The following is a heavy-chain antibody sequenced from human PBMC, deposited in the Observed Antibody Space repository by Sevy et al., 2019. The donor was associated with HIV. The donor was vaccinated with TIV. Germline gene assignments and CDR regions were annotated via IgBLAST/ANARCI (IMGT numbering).Heavy chain of an antibody. D-gene: IGHD5-18*01. CDR3: ARSLYSYGPIDY. CDR2: IYSGGST. V-gene: IGHV3-53*01. Sequence: GGSLRLSCAASGFTVSSNYMSWVRQAPGKGLEWVSVIYSGGSTYYADSVKGRFTISRDNSKNTLDLQMNSLRSEDTAGYYCARSLYSYGPIDYWGQGTLVTVSS. J-gene: IGHJ4*02. CDR1: GFTVSSNY.